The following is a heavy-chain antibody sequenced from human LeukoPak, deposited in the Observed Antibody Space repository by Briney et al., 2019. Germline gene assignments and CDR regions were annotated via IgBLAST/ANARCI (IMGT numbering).Heavy chain of an antibody. CDR3: ARDIRTVGATLYFDY. D-gene: IGHD1-26*01. J-gene: IGHJ4*02. V-gene: IGHV4-59*01. CDR2: IHSSGST. Sequence: SETLSLTCTVSGGSIRTYHWSWVRQSPGGGLEWIANIHSSGSTYYNPSLKSRVTISIDTSKNQFSLKLTSVTSADTAVYYCARDIRTVGATLYFDYWGQGTLVTVSS. CDR1: GGSIRTYH.